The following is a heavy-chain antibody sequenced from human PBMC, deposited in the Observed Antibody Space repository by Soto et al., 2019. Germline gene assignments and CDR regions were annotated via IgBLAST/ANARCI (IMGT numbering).Heavy chain of an antibody. CDR3: ASWSSAYRWFDP. CDR2: INAGNGNT. D-gene: IGHD6-6*01. V-gene: IGHV1-3*01. CDR1: GYTFTSYA. Sequence: ASVKVSCKASGYTFTSYAMHWVRQAPGQRLEWMGWINAGNGNTKYSQKFQGRVTITRDTSASTAYMELSSLRSEDTAVYYCASWSSAYRWFDPWGQGTLVTVSS. J-gene: IGHJ5*02.